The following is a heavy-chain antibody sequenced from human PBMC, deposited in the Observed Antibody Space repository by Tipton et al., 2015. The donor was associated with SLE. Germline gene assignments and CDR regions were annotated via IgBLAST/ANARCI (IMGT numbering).Heavy chain of an antibody. CDR1: GGSFSGYY. Sequence: TLSLTCAVYGGSFSGYYWSWIRQPPGKGLEWIGEINHSGSTNYNPSLKSRVTISVDTSKTQFSLKLSSVTAADTAVYYCARDGPAGVLRQQRWYFDYWGQGTLVTVSS. J-gene: IGHJ4*02. CDR2: INHSGST. CDR3: ARDGPAGVLRQQRWYFDY. V-gene: IGHV4-34*01. D-gene: IGHD6-13*01.